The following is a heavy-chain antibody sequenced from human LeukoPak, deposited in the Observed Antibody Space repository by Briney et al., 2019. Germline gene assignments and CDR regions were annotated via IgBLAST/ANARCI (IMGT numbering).Heavy chain of an antibody. CDR2: IKDSGTT. CDR3: ARWAGESYYFDY. D-gene: IGHD1-26*01. CDR1: GYSFTTYH. Sequence: ASVKVSCKASGYSFTTYHIHWVRQAPGQGLEWMGIIKDSGTTIYPQKFQGRVTMTRDTSTSTVYMEVSSLRSEDTAVYYCARWAGESYYFDYWAEGTLVTVSS. J-gene: IGHJ4*02. V-gene: IGHV1-46*01.